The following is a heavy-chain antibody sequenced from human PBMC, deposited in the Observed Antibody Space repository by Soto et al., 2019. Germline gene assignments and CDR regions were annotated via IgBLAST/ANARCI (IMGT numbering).Heavy chain of an antibody. D-gene: IGHD6-13*01. CDR2: ISSSSSYI. CDR3: AREGSSSWYAHYYYYGMDV. J-gene: IGHJ6*02. CDR1: GFTSSSYS. Sequence: LRLSCAASGFTSSSYSMNWVRQAPGKGLEWVSSISSSSSYIYYADSVKGRFTISRDNAKNSLYLQMNSLRAEDTAVYYCAREGSSSWYAHYYYYGMDVWGQGTTVTVS. V-gene: IGHV3-21*01.